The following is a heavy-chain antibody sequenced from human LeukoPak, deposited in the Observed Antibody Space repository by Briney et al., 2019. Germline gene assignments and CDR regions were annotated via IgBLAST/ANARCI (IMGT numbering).Heavy chain of an antibody. J-gene: IGHJ3*02. V-gene: IGHV1-69*06. Sequence: ASVKVSCKASGGTFSSYAISWVRQAPGQGLEWMGGIIPIFGTANYAQKFQGRVTITADKSTSTAYVELSSLRSEDTAVYYCASPNHGPIYSGYDSGDDAFDIWGQGTMVTVSS. CDR3: ASPNHGPIYSGYDSGDDAFDI. CDR1: GGTFSSYA. CDR2: IIPIFGTA. D-gene: IGHD5-12*01.